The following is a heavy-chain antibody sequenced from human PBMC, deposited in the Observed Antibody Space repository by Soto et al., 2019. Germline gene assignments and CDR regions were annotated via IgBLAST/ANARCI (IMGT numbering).Heavy chain of an antibody. J-gene: IGHJ6*02. V-gene: IGHV4-39*01. CDR3: ARHTRSGCSSTSCHSDV. CDR1: SGSISSSSYY. D-gene: IGHD2-2*01. Sequence: SETLSLTCTVSSGSISSSSYYWGWIRQPPXKGLEWIGSIYYSGSTYYNPSLKSRVTISVDTSKNQFSLKLSFVTAADTAVYYCARHTRSGCSSTSCHSDVWGQGTTVTVSS. CDR2: IYYSGST.